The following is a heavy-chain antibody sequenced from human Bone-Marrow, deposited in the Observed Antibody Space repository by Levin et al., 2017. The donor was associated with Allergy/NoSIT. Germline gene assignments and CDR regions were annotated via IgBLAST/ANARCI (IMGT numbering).Heavy chain of an antibody. CDR2: INSDGSST. D-gene: IGHD5-12*01. CDR1: GFTFSSYW. V-gene: IGHV3-74*01. CDR3: AWEVVATNTYQFDY. Sequence: GESLKISCAASGFTFSSYWMHWVRQAPGKGLVWVSRINSDGSSTSYADSVKGRFTISRDNAKNTLYLQMNSLRAEDTAVYYCAWEVVATNTYQFDYWGQGTLVTVSS. J-gene: IGHJ4*02.